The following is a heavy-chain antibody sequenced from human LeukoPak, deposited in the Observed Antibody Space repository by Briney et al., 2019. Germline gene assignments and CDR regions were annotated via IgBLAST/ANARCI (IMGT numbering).Heavy chain of an antibody. CDR3: ARGFMVRGVIDDY. J-gene: IGHJ4*02. Sequence: GASVKVSCKASGYTFTGYYIHWVRQAPGQGLEWLGWINPNSGGTIYAQKFQGRVTMTRDTSITTAYMELSGLKSDDTAVYFCARGFMVRGVIDDYWGQGTLVTVSS. V-gene: IGHV1-2*02. CDR2: INPNSGGT. CDR1: GYTFTGYY. D-gene: IGHD3-10*01.